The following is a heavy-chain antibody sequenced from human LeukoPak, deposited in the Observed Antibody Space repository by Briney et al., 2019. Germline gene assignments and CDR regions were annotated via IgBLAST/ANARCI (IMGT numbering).Heavy chain of an antibody. D-gene: IGHD3-22*01. CDR3: ASIYYDSSGYYQFDY. V-gene: IGHV4-39*01. J-gene: IGHJ4*02. Sequence: SETLSLTCTVSGGSISSSSYYWGWIRQPPGKGLEWIGSIYYSGSTYYNPSLKSRVTMSVDTSKNQFSLKLSSVTAADTAVYYCASIYYDSSGYYQFDYWGQGTLVTVSS. CDR1: GGSISSSSYY. CDR2: IYYSGST.